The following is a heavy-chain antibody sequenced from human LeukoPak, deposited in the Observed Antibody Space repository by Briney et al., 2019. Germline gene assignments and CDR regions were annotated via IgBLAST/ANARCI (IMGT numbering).Heavy chain of an antibody. CDR3: AREGLSSTFDY. CDR1: GVSLSSVGYY. J-gene: IGHJ4*02. V-gene: IGHV4-31*02. CDR2: IYYSGST. D-gene: IGHD2-2*01. Sequence: SETLSLTCTLSGVSLSSVGYYWGWIRHHPGKGLEWIVYIYYSGSTYYNPSLNSPVTTSRDTSKSQFSLKLSSVTAADTAVYYCAREGLSSTFDYWGQGTLVTVSS.